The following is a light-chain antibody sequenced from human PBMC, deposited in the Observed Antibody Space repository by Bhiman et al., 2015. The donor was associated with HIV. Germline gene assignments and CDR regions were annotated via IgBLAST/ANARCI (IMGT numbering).Light chain of an antibody. CDR1: RSNIGAGYD. CDR3: QSYDSSLSGLYV. V-gene: IGLV1-40*01. CDR2: DNN. Sequence: QSVLTQPPSVSGAPGQRVTISCTGSRSNIGAGYDVHWYQQLPGTAPKLLIYDNNNRPSGVPDRFSGSKSGTSASLAITGLQTEDEADYYCQSYDSSLSGLYVFGGGTKVTVL. J-gene: IGLJ1*01.